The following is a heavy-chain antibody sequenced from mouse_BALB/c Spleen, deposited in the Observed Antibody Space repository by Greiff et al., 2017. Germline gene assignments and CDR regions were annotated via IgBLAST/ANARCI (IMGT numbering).Heavy chain of an antibody. CDR2: INPYYGST. J-gene: IGHJ4*01. CDR3: AREDGNYYAMDY. V-gene: IGHV1-39*01. D-gene: IGHD2-1*01. CDR1: GYSFTDYI. Sequence: VQLQQTGPELVKPGASVKISCKASGYSFTDYIMLWVKQSHGKSLEWIGNINPYYGSTSYNLKFKGKATLTVDKSSSTAYMQLNSLTSEDSAVYYCAREDGNYYAMDYWGQGTSVTVSS.